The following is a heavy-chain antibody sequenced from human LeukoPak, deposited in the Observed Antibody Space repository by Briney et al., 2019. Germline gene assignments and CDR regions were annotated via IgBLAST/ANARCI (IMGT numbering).Heavy chain of an antibody. CDR2: INHSGST. J-gene: IGHJ4*02. CDR3: ARTHFPRGYFDY. CDR1: GGSFSGYY. V-gene: IGHV4-34*01. Sequence: PSETLSLTCAVYGGSFSGYYWSWIRQPPGKGLEWIGEINHSGSTNYNPSLKSRVTISVDTSENQFSLKLSSVTAADTAVYYCARTHFPRGYFDYWGQGTLVTVSS.